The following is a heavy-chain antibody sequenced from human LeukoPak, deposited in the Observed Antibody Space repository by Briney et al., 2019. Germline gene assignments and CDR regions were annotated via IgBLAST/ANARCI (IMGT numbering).Heavy chain of an antibody. V-gene: IGHV1-8*03. J-gene: IGHJ3*02. CDR1: GYTFTSYD. D-gene: IGHD3-22*01. CDR2: MNPNSGNT. CDR3: ARDLDSSGYYRSDAFDI. Sequence: ASVKVSCKASGYTFTSYDINWVRQATGQGLEWMGWMNPNSGNTGYAQKFQGRVTITRNTSISTAYMELSSLRSEDTAVYYCARDLDSSGYYRSDAFDIWGQGTMVTVSS.